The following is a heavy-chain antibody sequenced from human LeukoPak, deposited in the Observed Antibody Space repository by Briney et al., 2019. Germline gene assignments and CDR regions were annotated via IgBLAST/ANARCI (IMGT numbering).Heavy chain of an antibody. D-gene: IGHD3-22*01. CDR2: ISGSGGST. V-gene: IGHV3-23*01. CDR3: AAHRITMIVVAKYYFDY. Sequence: GGSLRLSCAASGFTFSSYAMSWVRQAPGKGLEWVSAISGSGGSTYYADSVKGRFTISRDNSKNTLYLQMNSLRAEDTAVYYRAAHRITMIVVAKYYFDYWGQGTLVTVSS. J-gene: IGHJ4*02. CDR1: GFTFSSYA.